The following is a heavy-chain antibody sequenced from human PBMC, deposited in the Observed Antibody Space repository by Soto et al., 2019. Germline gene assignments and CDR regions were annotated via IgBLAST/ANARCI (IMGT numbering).Heavy chain of an antibody. J-gene: IGHJ3*02. CDR3: AKVISTVTTTDDAFDI. V-gene: IGHV3-9*01. CDR1: GFTFDDYA. Sequence: EVQLVESGGGLVQPGRSLRLSSAASGFTFDDYAMHWVRQAPGKGLEWVSGISWNSGSIGYADSVKGRFTISRDNAKNSLYLQMNSLRAEDTALYYCAKVISTVTTTDDAFDIWGQGTMVTVSS. D-gene: IGHD4-17*01. CDR2: ISWNSGSI.